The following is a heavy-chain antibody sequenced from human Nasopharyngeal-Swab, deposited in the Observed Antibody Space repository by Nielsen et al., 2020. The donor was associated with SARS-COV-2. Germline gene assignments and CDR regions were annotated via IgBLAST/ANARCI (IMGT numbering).Heavy chain of an antibody. CDR2: INPSSGDT. CDR1: RYIFTGFY. D-gene: IGHD1-26*01. CDR3: ARGEPLYTVRDYYYYYMDV. V-gene: IGHV1-2*04. Sequence: ASVKVSCKASRYIFTGFYIHWVRQAPGQGLEWMGWINPSSGDTSFAQKFQDWVTMTRDTSITTAYMELGSLRSDDTAVYYCARGEPLYTVRDYYYYYMDVWGDGTAVTVSS. J-gene: IGHJ6*03.